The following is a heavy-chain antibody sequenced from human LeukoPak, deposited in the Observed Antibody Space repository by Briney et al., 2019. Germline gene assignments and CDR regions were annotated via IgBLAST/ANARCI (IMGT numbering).Heavy chain of an antibody. CDR3: ATHIAAAGDY. J-gene: IGHJ4*02. V-gene: IGHV1-69*04. Sequence: GASVKVSCKASGGTFSSYAISWVRQAPGQGLEWMGRITPILGIANYAQKFQGRVTITADKSTSTAYMELSSLRSEDTAVYYCATHIAAAGDYWGQGTLVTVSS. CDR2: ITPILGIA. D-gene: IGHD6-13*01. CDR1: GGTFSSYA.